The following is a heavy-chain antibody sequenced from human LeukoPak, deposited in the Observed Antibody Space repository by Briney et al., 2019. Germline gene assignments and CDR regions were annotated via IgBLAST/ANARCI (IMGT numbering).Heavy chain of an antibody. CDR2: ISGSGGST. J-gene: IGHJ4*02. D-gene: IGHD2-2*01. Sequence: GGSLRLSCAASGFTFSSYAMSWVRQAPGKGLEWVSAISGSGGSTYYADSVKGRFTISRDNSKNTLYLQMNSLRAEDTAVYYCAKPLYCSSTSCLADDYWGQGTLVTVSS. CDR1: GFTFSSYA. V-gene: IGHV3-23*01. CDR3: AKPLYCSSTSCLADDY.